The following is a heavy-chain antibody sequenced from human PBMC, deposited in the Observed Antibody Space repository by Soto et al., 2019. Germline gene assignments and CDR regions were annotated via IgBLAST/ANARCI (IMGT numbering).Heavy chain of an antibody. Sequence: GESLRLCFAASGFTFSNAWMNGVRQATGNGLEWVGLIKSNTDGGTIDYTAPVKGRFIISRDDSRNTLYLQMNSLKTEDTAVYYCTTAHPRGPDYWGQGTLVTVSS. CDR2: IKSNTDGGTI. CDR3: TTAHPRGPDY. D-gene: IGHD5-12*01. V-gene: IGHV3-15*01. CDR1: GFTFSNAW. J-gene: IGHJ4*02.